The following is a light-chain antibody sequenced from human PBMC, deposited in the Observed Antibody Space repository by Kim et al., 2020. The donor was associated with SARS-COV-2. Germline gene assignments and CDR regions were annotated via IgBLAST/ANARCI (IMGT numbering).Light chain of an antibody. Sequence: QRVTNSCSGSSSNIGSNYVYWYQQLPGTAPKLLIYRNNQRPSGVPDRFSGSKSGTSASLAISGLRSEDEADYYCAAWDDSLSGRVFGGGTQLTVL. CDR3: AAWDDSLSGRV. CDR2: RNN. J-gene: IGLJ3*02. CDR1: SSNIGSNY. V-gene: IGLV1-47*01.